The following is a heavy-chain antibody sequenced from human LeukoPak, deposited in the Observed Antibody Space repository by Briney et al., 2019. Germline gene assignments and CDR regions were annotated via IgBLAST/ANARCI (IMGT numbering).Heavy chain of an antibody. Sequence: GGSLRLSCAASGFTFSAYTMNWVRQAPGKGLEWVSCISSDSSDMFYGDSVRGRFTISRDNAENLLYLQMNSLRVEDTAVYYCARDLPGTDPWGQGTLVTVSS. CDR2: ISSDSSDM. J-gene: IGHJ5*02. D-gene: IGHD1-26*01. V-gene: IGHV3-21*01. CDR3: ARDLPGTDP. CDR1: GFTFSAYT.